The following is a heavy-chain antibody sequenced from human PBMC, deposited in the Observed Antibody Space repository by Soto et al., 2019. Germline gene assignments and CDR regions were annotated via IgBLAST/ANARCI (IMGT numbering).Heavy chain of an antibody. V-gene: IGHV4-4*07. CDR1: GGSINTFY. Sequence: LSLTCTVSGGSINTFYWSWVRQPAGKGLEWIGRIFSSGSTSFNLSLESRVAMSVDTSRNHFSLNLSSVTAADMAVYYCAREGSYSAYNFAHGIQLWSFDFWGQGALVTVSS. D-gene: IGHD5-12*01. CDR2: IFSSGST. J-gene: IGHJ4*02. CDR3: AREGSYSAYNFAHGIQLWSFDF.